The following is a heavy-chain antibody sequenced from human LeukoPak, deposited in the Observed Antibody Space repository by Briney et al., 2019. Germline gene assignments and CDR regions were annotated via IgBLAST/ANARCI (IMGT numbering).Heavy chain of an antibody. CDR3: AKAVSTVTTAFDY. V-gene: IGHV3-30*04. Sequence: PGRSLRLSCAASGFTFSSYAMHWVRQAPGKGVEWVAVISYDGSNKYYADSVKGRFTISRDNSKNTLYLQMNSLRAEDTAVYYCAKAVSTVTTAFDYWGQGTLVTVSS. J-gene: IGHJ4*02. D-gene: IGHD4-17*01. CDR2: ISYDGSNK. CDR1: GFTFSSYA.